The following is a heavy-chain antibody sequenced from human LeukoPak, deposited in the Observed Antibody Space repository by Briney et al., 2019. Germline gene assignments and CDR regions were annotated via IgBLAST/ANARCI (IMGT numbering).Heavy chain of an antibody. V-gene: IGHV6-1*01. J-gene: IGHJ6*02. Sequence: SQTLSLSCAISADSVSSNSAAWDWIRQSPSRGLEWLGRTYYRSKWYNDYAVSVKSRITINPDTSKNQFSLQLNSVTPEDTAVYYCARWETDCTKGICHFQGDDYGMDVWGQGTTVTVSS. CDR2: TYYRSKWYN. CDR1: ADSVSSNSAA. CDR3: ARWETDCTKGICHFQGDDYGMDV. D-gene: IGHD2-8*01.